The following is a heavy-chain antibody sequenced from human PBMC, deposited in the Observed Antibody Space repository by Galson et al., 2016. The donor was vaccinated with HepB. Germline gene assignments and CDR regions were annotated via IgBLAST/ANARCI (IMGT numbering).Heavy chain of an antibody. CDR1: GFTFSDSW. CDR2: IKYDGSEN. CDR3: ARDHNYRLDL. D-gene: IGHD5-24*01. J-gene: IGHJ4*02. V-gene: IGHV3-7*01. Sequence: SLRLSCAASGFTFSDSWMAWVRQAPGEGLEWVATIKYDGSENHYVDSVKGRFTISRDNAQNSVFLQRSGLRAEDTAVYYCARDHNYRLDLWGQGTLVTVSS.